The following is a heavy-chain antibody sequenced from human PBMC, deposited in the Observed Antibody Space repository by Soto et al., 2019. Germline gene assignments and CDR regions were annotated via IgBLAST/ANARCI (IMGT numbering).Heavy chain of an antibody. V-gene: IGHV1-2*02. D-gene: IGHD3-3*01. J-gene: IGHJ6*02. CDR2: INPNSGGT. CDR1: GYTFTGYY. Sequence: ASVKVSCKASGYTFTGYYMHWVRQAPGQGLEWMGWINPNSGGTNYAQKFQGRVTMTRDTSISTAYMELSRLRSDDTAVYYCARAVTIFGVVTYGMDVWGQGTTVTAS. CDR3: ARAVTIFGVVTYGMDV.